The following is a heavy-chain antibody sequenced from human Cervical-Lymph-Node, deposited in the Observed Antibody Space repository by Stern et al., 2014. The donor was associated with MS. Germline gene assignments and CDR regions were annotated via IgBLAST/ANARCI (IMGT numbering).Heavy chain of an antibody. V-gene: IGHV4-59*02. CDR2: VYYTGST. CDR1: GASVNSYY. J-gene: IGHJ4*02. D-gene: IGHD2-8*01. CDR3: ATGGYYSNAIDY. Sequence: QLHLQESGPRLVKPPETLSLTCTVSGASVNSYYWSWVRQPPGKGLEWIGYVYYTGSTNYNPSLKSRVTILEDTSKRQFSLHLSSVTAADTALYYCATGGYYSNAIDYWGQGILVTVSS.